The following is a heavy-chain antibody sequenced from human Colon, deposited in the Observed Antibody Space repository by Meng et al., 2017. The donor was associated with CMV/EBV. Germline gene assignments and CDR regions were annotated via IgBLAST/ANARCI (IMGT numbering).Heavy chain of an antibody. D-gene: IGHD4/OR15-4a*01. CDR1: GHPLTALS. CDR2: FDPEDGET. Sequence: ASVKVSCKVSGHPLTALSIHWVRQAPGKGLEWVAGFDPEDGETLYAQKFQGRVTLTEDTSTDTGYMDLRSLTSEDTAVYYCITGVRTPFLYWGQGTLVPSPQ. CDR3: ITGVRTPFLY. J-gene: IGHJ4*02. V-gene: IGHV1-24*01.